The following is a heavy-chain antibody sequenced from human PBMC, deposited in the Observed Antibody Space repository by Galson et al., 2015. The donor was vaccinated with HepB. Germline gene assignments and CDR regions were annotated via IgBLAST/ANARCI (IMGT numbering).Heavy chain of an antibody. CDR2: ISYDGSNK. CDR1: GFTFSSYG. D-gene: IGHD3-10*01. V-gene: IGHV3-30*18. Sequence: SLRLSCAASGFTFSSYGMHWVRQAPGKGLEWVAVISYDGSNKYYADSVKGRFTISRDNSKNTLYLQMNSLRAEDTAVYYCAKDYGSGSYFGYWGQGTLVTVSS. CDR3: AKDYGSGSYFGY. J-gene: IGHJ4*02.